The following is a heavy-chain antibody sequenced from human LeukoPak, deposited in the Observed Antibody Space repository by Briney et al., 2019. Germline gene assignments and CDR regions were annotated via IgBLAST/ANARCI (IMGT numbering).Heavy chain of an antibody. CDR2: ISSSSSYI. Sequence: PGGSLTLSCAASGFTFSTYAMIWVRQAPGKGLEWVSSISSSSSYIYYADSVKGRFTISRDNAKNSLYLQMNRLRAEDTAVYYCARDRTAYDVLDPWGQGTLVTVSS. V-gene: IGHV3-21*01. CDR1: GFTFSTYA. D-gene: IGHD5-12*01. CDR3: ARDRTAYDVLDP. J-gene: IGHJ5*02.